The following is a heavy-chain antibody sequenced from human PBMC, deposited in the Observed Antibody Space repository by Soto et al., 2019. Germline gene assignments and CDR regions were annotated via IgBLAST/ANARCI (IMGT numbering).Heavy chain of an antibody. CDR3: AREIPFDY. CDR1: GLTFSSHW. J-gene: IGHJ4*02. Sequence: GGSLRLSCAASGLTFSSHWMSWVRQAPGKGLEWVANIKQDGSEKYYVDSVKGRFTISRDNAKNSLYLQMNSLTAEDTAVYYCAREIPFDYWGQGTLVTVSS. V-gene: IGHV3-7*03. CDR2: IKQDGSEK.